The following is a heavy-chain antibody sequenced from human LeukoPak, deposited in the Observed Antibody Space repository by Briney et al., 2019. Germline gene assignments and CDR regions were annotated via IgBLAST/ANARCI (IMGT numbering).Heavy chain of an antibody. J-gene: IGHJ4*02. Sequence: PGGSLRLSYAASGFTFSSYAMSWVRQAPGKGLEWVSAISGSGGSTYYADSVKGRFTISRDNSKNTLYLQMNSLRAEDTAVYYCAKGYGSSGYSTHYFDYWGQGTLVTVSS. D-gene: IGHD3-22*01. V-gene: IGHV3-23*01. CDR3: AKGYGSSGYSTHYFDY. CDR2: ISGSGGST. CDR1: GFTFSSYA.